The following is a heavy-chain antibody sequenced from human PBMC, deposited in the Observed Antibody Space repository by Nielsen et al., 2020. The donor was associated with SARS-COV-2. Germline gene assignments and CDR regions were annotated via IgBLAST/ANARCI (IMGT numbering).Heavy chain of an antibody. Sequence: LSLTCAASGFTFSSYGIHWVRQAPGEGLEWVAVISNDGNHKYYTDSVKGRFTISRDNSKNTLYLQMNSLRTEDSAVYHCARGVGATTSWFDPWGQGTLVTVSS. CDR1: GFTFSSYG. CDR2: ISNDGNHK. V-gene: IGHV3-30*03. CDR3: ARGVGATTSWFDP. D-gene: IGHD1-26*01. J-gene: IGHJ5*02.